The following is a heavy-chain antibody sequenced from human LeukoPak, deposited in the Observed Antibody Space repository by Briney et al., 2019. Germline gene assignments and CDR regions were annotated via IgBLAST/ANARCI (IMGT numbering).Heavy chain of an antibody. CDR1: GGSFSSYY. D-gene: IGHD1-1*01. J-gene: IGHJ4*03. Sequence: SETLSLTCAVYGGSFSSYYWSWIRQSPGKGLERIAEINHRGDTNYNPSVKSRVTISVDTSKNQFSLKVTSLTAADTAVYYCARGPTISETGYFDYWGQGTLVTVSS. V-gene: IGHV4-34*01. CDR2: INHRGDT. CDR3: ARGPTISETGYFDY.